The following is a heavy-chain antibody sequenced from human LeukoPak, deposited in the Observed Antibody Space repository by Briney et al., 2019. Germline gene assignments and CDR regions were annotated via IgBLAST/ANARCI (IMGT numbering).Heavy chain of an antibody. V-gene: IGHV3-48*04. CDR1: GFTFSSYS. D-gene: IGHD3-10*01. J-gene: IGHJ3*02. CDR3: ARGSAWFGASDAFDI. Sequence: GGSLRLSCAASGFTFSSYSMNWVRQAPGKGLEWVSYISSSSSTIYYADSVKGRFTISRDNAKNSLYLQMNSLRAEDTAVYYCARGSAWFGASDAFDIWGQGTMVTVSS. CDR2: ISSSSSTI.